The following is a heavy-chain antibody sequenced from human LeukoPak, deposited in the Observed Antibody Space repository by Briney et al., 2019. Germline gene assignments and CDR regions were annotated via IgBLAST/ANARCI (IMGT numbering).Heavy chain of an antibody. D-gene: IGHD2-15*01. CDR2: MNPNSGNT. Sequence: GASVMVSCKASGYTFTSYDINWVRQATGQGLEWMGWMNPNSGNTGYAQKFQGRVTMTRNTSISTAYMELSSLRSEDTAVYYCARGLRLGYCSGGSCSGGFDPWGQGTLVTVSS. J-gene: IGHJ5*02. CDR1: GYTFTSYD. V-gene: IGHV1-8*01. CDR3: ARGLRLGYCSGGSCSGGFDP.